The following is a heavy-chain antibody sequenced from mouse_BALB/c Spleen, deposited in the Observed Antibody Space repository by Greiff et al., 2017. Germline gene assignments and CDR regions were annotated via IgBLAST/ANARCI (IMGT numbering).Heavy chain of an antibody. D-gene: IGHD1-1*01. CDR1: GFTFSDFY. Sequence: EVKLMESGGGLVQPGGSLRLSCATSGFTFSDFYMEWVRQPPGKRLEWIAASRNKANDYTTEYSASVKGRFIVSRDTSHSILYLQMNALRAEYTAIYYCARDSHYSGSSDGLYYYAMDYWGQGTSVTVSS. J-gene: IGHJ4*01. CDR2: SRNKANDYTT. CDR3: ARDSHYSGSSDGLYYYAMDY. V-gene: IGHV7-1*02.